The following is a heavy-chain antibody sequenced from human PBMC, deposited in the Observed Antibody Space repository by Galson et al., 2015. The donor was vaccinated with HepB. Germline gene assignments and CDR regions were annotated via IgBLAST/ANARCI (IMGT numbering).Heavy chain of an antibody. CDR3: ASPNLYDSSSYYWNGYFQH. CDR2: IFPVFRTA. D-gene: IGHD3-22*01. CDR1: GGTFNNYA. Sequence: VKVSCKASGGTFNNYAVNWVRQAPGQGLEWMGGIFPVFRTANYAQKFQGRVAITADESTNTAYMELSSLRSEDTAVYFCASPNLYDSSSYYWNGYFQHWGQGTLVTVSS. V-gene: IGHV1-69*13. J-gene: IGHJ1*01.